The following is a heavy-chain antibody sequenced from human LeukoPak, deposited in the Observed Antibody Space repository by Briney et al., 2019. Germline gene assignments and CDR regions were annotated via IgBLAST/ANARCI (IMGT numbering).Heavy chain of an antibody. J-gene: IGHJ4*02. D-gene: IGHD2-15*01. Sequence: GGSLRLSCAASGFTFSSYGMHWVRQAPGKGLEWVSFIRYDGSNEYYADSVRGRFTISRDNSKNTLYLQMNSLRAEDTAVYYCAVVVVVAATIDPSNWGQGTLVTVSS. CDR2: IRYDGSNE. CDR3: AVVVVVAATIDPSN. CDR1: GFTFSSYG. V-gene: IGHV3-30*02.